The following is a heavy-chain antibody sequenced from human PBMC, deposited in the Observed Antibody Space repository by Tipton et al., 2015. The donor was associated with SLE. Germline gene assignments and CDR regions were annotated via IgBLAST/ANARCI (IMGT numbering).Heavy chain of an antibody. V-gene: IGHV4-31*03. D-gene: IGHD1-14*01. Sequence: TLSLTCTVSGASISSNSHYWSWIRQYPGKGLEWIGYIYHGGSTSYNPSLKSRVTISVDTSNNQFSLRLNSVTAADTAVYYCARAHEPGFDCWGQGTLVTVSS. CDR3: ARAHEPGFDC. J-gene: IGHJ4*02. CDR2: IYHGGST. CDR1: GASISSNSHY.